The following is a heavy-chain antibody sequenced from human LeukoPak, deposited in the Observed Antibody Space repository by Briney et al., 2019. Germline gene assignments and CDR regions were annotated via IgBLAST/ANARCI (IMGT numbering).Heavy chain of an antibody. CDR2: TSVNNGDT. V-gene: IGHV1-18*01. CDR1: GYMFNLYG. D-gene: IGHD3-9*01. J-gene: IGHJ4*02. Sequence: ASVKVSCKASGYMFNLYGISWVRQAPGQGLEWMAWTSVNNGDTKYGQKFQGRVTVTTDTSTSTVYLELRSLRPDDTAVYYCVRDQYLNVMTGFDEWGQGTLVTVSS. CDR3: VRDQYLNVMTGFDE.